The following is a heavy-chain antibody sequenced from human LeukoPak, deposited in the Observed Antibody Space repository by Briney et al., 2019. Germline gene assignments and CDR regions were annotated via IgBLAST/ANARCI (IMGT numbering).Heavy chain of an antibody. V-gene: IGHV3-48*01. CDR2: ISSSSSTI. CDR1: GFTFSSYS. D-gene: IGHD3-22*01. CDR3: AREIGYYDSSGYYYNWFDP. Sequence: PGGSLRLSCAASGFTFSSYSMNWVRQAPGKGLEWVSYISSSSSTIYYADSVKGRFTISRDNAKNSLYLQMNSLRAEDTAVYYCAREIGYYDSSGYYYNWFDPWGQGTLVTVSS. J-gene: IGHJ5*02.